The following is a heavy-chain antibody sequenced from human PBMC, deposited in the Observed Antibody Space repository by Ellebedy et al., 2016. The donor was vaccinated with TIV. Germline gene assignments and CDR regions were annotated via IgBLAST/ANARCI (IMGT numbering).Heavy chain of an antibody. CDR1: GGSINNYY. CDR2: IHHSGNS. V-gene: IGHV4-59*01. J-gene: IGHJ6*02. CDR3: ARDLGRYGMDV. Sequence: MPSETLSLTCSVSGGSINNYYWTWIRQPPGQGLERIGDIHHSGNSHIHPSLKSRVTLSLDTSKNQFSLGLSSVTAADTATYYCARDLGRYGMDVWGQGTTVTVSS.